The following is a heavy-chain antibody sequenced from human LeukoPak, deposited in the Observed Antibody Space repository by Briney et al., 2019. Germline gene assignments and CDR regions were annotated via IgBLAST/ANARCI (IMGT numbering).Heavy chain of an antibody. D-gene: IGHD5-18*01. CDR2: ISYDGSNK. J-gene: IGHJ4*02. CDR1: RFTFSSYG. Sequence: PGGSLRLSCAASRFTFSSYGMHWVRQAPGKGLEWVALISYDGSNKYYADSVKGRFTISRDNSKNTLYLQMNSLRAEDTAVNYCAKGELGLWFDYWGQGTLVTVSS. V-gene: IGHV3-30*18. CDR3: AKGELGLWFDY.